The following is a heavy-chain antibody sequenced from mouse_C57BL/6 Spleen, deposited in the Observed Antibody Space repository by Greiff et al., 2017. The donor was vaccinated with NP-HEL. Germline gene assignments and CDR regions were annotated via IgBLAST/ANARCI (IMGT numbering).Heavy chain of an antibody. CDR3: AGGAPPLYWYFEV. J-gene: IGHJ1*03. CDR1: GYSITSGYY. D-gene: IGHD6-1*01. CDR2: ISYDGSN. Sequence: EVQRVESGPGLVKPSQSLSLSCSVTGYSITSGYYWNWIRQFPGNKLEWMGYISYDGSNTYNPSLKNRIPITRDTSTNQLFLKLNSVTTEDTATYYCAGGAPPLYWYFEVWGTGTTVTVSS. V-gene: IGHV3-6*01.